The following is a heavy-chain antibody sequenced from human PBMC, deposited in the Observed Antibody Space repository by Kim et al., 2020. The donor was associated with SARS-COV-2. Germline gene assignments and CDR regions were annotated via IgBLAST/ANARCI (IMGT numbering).Heavy chain of an antibody. CDR3: ASQIAAADPYYYYGMDV. Sequence: GGSLRLSCAASGFTFSSYSMNWVRQAPGKGLEWVSSISSSSSYIYYADSVKGRFTISRDNAKNSLYLQMNSLRAEDTAVYYCASQIAAADPYYYYGMDVWGQGTTVTVSS. CDR1: GFTFSSYS. V-gene: IGHV3-21*01. J-gene: IGHJ6*02. D-gene: IGHD6-13*01. CDR2: ISSSSSYI.